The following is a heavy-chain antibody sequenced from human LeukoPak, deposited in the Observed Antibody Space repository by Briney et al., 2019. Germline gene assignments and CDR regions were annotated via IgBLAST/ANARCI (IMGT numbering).Heavy chain of an antibody. CDR3: ARVKVDYVWGSYRFPLDY. CDR2: IYYSGST. J-gene: IGHJ4*02. D-gene: IGHD3-16*02. V-gene: IGHV4-59*12. Sequence: SETLSLTCTVSGGSISSYYWSWIRQPPGKGLEWIGYIYYSGSTNYNPSLKSRVTISVDTSKNQFSLKLSSVTAADTAVYYCARVKVDYVWGSYRFPLDYWGQGTLVTVSS. CDR1: GGSISSYY.